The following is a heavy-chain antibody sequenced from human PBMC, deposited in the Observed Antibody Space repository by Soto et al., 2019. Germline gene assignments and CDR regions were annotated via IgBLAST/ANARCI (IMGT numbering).Heavy chain of an antibody. CDR3: ARDLSH. CDR2: INSDSTTT. Sequence: LRLSCAVSGFPFSTYAMHWVRQAPGKGLEWISYINSDSTTTFHADSVKGRFTASRDNAKNSLYLQMSSLRHEDTAVYYCARDLSHWGQGTLVTVSS. J-gene: IGHJ4*02. V-gene: IGHV3-48*02. CDR1: GFPFSTYA.